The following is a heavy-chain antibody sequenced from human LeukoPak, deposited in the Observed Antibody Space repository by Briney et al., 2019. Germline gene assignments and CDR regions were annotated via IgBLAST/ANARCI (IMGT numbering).Heavy chain of an antibody. CDR3: ARRFCSHTNCYSLEKFGY. CDR1: GFTFTNFG. CDR2: INQGGSEK. D-gene: IGHD2-21*02. Sequence: GGSLRLSCAASGFTFTNFGISWVRQVPGKGLGWVANINQGGSEKYYVESVSGRFTISRDSATKSLYLQMDNLRAEDTALYYCARRFCSHTNCYSLEKFGYWGPGTLVTVST. V-gene: IGHV3-7*01. J-gene: IGHJ4*02.